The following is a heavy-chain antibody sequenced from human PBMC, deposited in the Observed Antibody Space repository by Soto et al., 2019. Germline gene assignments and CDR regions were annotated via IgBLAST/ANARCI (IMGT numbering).Heavy chain of an antibody. CDR3: ARADDYGYRYINYGLDV. CDR1: GFTFNIYA. V-gene: IGHV3-30-3*01. D-gene: IGHD4-17*01. J-gene: IGHJ6*02. CDR2: ISFDGTKK. Sequence: GGSLRLSCAASGFTFNIYALHWVRQAPGKGLEWVAVISFDGTKKYYSDSVRGRFTISRDNLKNTLYLQMNNLRVEDAALYFCARADDYGYRYINYGLDVWGQGTTVTVYS.